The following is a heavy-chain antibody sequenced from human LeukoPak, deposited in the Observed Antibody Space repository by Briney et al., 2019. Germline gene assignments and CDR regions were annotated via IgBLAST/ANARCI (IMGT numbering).Heavy chain of an antibody. D-gene: IGHD3-10*01. J-gene: IGHJ5*02. CDR3: AKPMVRGVYWFDP. V-gene: IGHV1-2*02. CDR1: GGTFSSYA. CDR2: INPNSGAT. Sequence: ASVKVSCKASGGTFSSYAISWVRQAPGQGLEWMGWINPNSGATNYVQKFQGRVTMTRDTSISTAYMELSRLRSDDTAVYYCAKPMVRGVYWFDPWGQGTLVTVSS.